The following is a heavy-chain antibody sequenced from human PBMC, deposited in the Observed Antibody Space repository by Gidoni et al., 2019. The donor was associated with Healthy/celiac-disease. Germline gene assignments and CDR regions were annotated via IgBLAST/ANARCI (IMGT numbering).Heavy chain of an antibody. J-gene: IGHJ1*01. Sequence: QVQLVQSGAEVKKPGASVKVSCKASGYTFTSYDINWVRQATGQGLEWMGWMNPNSGNTGYAQKFQGRVTMTRNTSISTAYMELSSLRSEDTAVYYCARAKETPYYYDSSGYYNAEYFQHWGQGTLVTVSS. V-gene: IGHV1-8*01. CDR3: ARAKETPYYYDSSGYYNAEYFQH. D-gene: IGHD3-22*01. CDR2: MNPNSGNT. CDR1: GYTFTSYD.